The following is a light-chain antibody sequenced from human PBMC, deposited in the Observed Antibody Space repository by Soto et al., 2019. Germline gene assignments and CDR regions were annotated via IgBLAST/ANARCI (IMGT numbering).Light chain of an antibody. V-gene: IGLV2-8*01. J-gene: IGLJ2*01. Sequence: QSALTQPPSASGSPGQSVTISCTGTSSGVGGYNYVSWYQQYPGKAPKLMIYEVSKRPSGVPDRFSGSKSDNTASLTVSGLQADDEADYYCSSYAGSNNVLFGGGTKLTVL. CDR2: EVS. CDR3: SSYAGSNNVL. CDR1: SSGVGGYNY.